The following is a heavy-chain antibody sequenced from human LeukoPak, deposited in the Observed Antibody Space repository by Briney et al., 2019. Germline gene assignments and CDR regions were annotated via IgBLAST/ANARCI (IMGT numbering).Heavy chain of an antibody. CDR2: IYSGGST. V-gene: IGHV3-66*01. J-gene: IGHJ4*02. D-gene: IGHD3-10*01. Sequence: PGGSLRLSCAASGFTVSSNYMSWVRQAPGKGLEWVSVIYSGGSTYYADSVKGRFTISRDNSKNTLYLQMNSLRAEDTAVYYCARLPYGSGSYRADYWGQGTLVTVSS. CDR3: ARLPYGSGSYRADY. CDR1: GFTVSSNY.